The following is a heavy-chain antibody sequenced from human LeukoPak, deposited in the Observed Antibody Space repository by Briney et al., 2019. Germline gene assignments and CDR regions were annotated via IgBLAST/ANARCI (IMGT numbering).Heavy chain of an antibody. V-gene: IGHV1-2*02. J-gene: IGHJ4*02. CDR1: GYTFADYY. CDR3: ARGELELLGY. D-gene: IGHD1-7*01. Sequence: ASVKVSCKTSGYTFADYYMHWVRQAPGQGLEWMGWINPNSGGTNYAQKFQDRVTMTRDTSISTVYMELSSLRSEDTAVYYCARGELELLGYWGQGTLVTVSS. CDR2: INPNSGGT.